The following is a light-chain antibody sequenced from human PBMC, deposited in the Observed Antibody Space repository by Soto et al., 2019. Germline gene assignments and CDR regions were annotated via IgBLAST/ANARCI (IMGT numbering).Light chain of an antibody. Sequence: QTVVTQPPSASGSPGQSVTISCTGTSNDIGGYNYVSWYQHHPGKAPRLIIYDVTKRPSGVLARFSGSKSGNTASLTVTELQTYDEAEYFRTSYAGSNNLVFGTGTKVTVL. V-gene: IGLV2-8*01. CDR1: SNDIGGYNY. CDR2: DVT. J-gene: IGLJ1*01. CDR3: TSYAGSNNLV.